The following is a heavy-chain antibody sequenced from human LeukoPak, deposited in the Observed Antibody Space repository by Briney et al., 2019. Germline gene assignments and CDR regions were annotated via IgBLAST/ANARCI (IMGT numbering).Heavy chain of an antibody. CDR2: INTVASYI. J-gene: IGHJ4*02. CDR1: GFTFTSYS. V-gene: IGHV3-21*01. D-gene: IGHD3-22*01. CDR3: VRLRRNSDRSGFYYYYDN. Sequence: GGSLRLSRAASGFTFTSYSFNWVRQAPGKGLEWVSSINTVASYIYYADSVKGRFTISRDDADNSLYLQMNSLRAEDTAVYFCVRLRRNSDRSGFYYYYDNWGQGTLVTVSS.